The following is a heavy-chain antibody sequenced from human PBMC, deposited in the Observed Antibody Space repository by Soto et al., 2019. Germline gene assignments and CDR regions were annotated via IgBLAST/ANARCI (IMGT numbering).Heavy chain of an antibody. Sequence: PSEPLSLTCAVYGGSFSGDYGSWIRQPPGKGLEWIGEINHSGSTNYNPSLKSRVTISVDTSKNQFSLKLSSVTAADTAVYYCARGRLAGEDFDYWGQGTLVTVSS. CDR2: INHSGST. J-gene: IGHJ4*02. D-gene: IGHD6-19*01. V-gene: IGHV4-34*01. CDR3: ARGRLAGEDFDY. CDR1: GGSFSGDY.